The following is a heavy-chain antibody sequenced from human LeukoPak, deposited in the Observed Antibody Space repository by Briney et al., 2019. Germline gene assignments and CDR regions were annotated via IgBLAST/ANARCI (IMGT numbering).Heavy chain of an antibody. J-gene: IGHJ5*02. Sequence: PSETLSLTCTVSGGSISSSSYYWGWIRQPPGKGLEWIGSIYYSGSTYYNPSLKSRVTISVDTSKNQFSLKLSSVTAADTAVYYCARVTGSGSYKAFDPWGQGTLVTVSS. CDR1: GGSISSSSYY. V-gene: IGHV4-39*07. CDR3: ARVTGSGSYKAFDP. D-gene: IGHD3-10*01. CDR2: IYYSGST.